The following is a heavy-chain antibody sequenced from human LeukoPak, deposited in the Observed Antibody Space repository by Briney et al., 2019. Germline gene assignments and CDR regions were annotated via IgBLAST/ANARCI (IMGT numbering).Heavy chain of an antibody. V-gene: IGHV4-4*02. CDR3: ARGLNYDFWSGYLYYPYYYGMDV. D-gene: IGHD3-3*01. Sequence: QAGGSLRLSCAASGFTVSSNYMSWVRQAPGKGLEWSGEIYHSESTNYNPSLKSRVTISVDKSKNQFSLKLSSVTAADTAVYYCARGLNYDFWSGYLYYPYYYGMDVWGQGTTVTVSS. CDR2: IYHSEST. J-gene: IGHJ6*02. CDR1: GFTVSSNY.